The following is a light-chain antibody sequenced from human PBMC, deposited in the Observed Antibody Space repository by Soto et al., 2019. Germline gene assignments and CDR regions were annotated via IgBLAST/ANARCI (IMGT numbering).Light chain of an antibody. V-gene: IGKV3-15*01. Sequence: EIVMTQSPATLSVSLGERATLSCRASQSLSSNLAWYQQKPGQAPRHLISGTTTRATGIPARFSGSGSGTEFTLTISSLQSEDFAVYFCQQYNIWPYTFGQGTKVEIK. CDR3: QQYNIWPYT. CDR1: QSLSSN. J-gene: IGKJ2*01. CDR2: GTT.